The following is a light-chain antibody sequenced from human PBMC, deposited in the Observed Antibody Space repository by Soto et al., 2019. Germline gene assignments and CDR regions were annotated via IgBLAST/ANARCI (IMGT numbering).Light chain of an antibody. CDR2: GAS. CDR1: QSVTNSF. Sequence: IVLPQSPGTLSLSPGERATLSYMASQSVTNSFLAWYQQKPGQAPRLLIYGASRRATGIPDRFTGSGSGTDFTLTISRLEHEDFAVYYCQQYVSSPWAFGQGTKVDIK. J-gene: IGKJ1*01. V-gene: IGKV3-20*01. CDR3: QQYVSSPWA.